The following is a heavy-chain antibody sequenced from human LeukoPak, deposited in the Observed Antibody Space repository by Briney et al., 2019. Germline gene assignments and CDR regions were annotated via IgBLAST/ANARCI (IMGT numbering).Heavy chain of an antibody. CDR1: GYSFTSQD. Sequence: ASVKVSCKTSGYSFTSQDMHWVRQAPGQSLEWMGCINPDNGDTQYSQEFQGRVTITRDTSATTAYMELSSLRSDDMAVYYCARDRGYVSGSPCDYWGQGTLVTVSS. J-gene: IGHJ4*02. D-gene: IGHD2-15*01. CDR3: ARDRGYVSGSPCDY. V-gene: IGHV1-3*03. CDR2: INPDNGDT.